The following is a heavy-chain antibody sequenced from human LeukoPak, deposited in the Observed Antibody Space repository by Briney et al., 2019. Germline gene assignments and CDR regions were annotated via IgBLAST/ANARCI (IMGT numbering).Heavy chain of an antibody. CDR3: ARVTAWGTCSSTSCYMFWPQPAHSAFEGGSPFDP. CDR2: ISAYNGNT. J-gene: IGHJ5*02. D-gene: IGHD2-2*02. CDR1: GYTFTSYG. Sequence: ASVKVSCKASGYTFTSYGISWVRQAPGQGLEWMGWISAYNGNTNYAQKLQGRVTMTTDTSTSTAYMELRSLRSDDTAVYYCARVTAWGTCSSTSCYMFWPQPAHSAFEGGSPFDPCGQGTLVTVSS. V-gene: IGHV1-18*01.